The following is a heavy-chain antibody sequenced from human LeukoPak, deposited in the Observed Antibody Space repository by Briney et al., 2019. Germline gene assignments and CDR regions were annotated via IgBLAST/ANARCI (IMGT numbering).Heavy chain of an antibody. CDR2: ISGSGGGT. D-gene: IGHD3-22*01. J-gene: IGHJ2*01. Sequence: GGSLRLSCAASGFAFSNYAMSWVRQAPGEGLEWVSGISGSGGGTYYADSVKGRLTISRDNSKNTLYLQMDSLRAEDTAVYYCAKVGIRISLIVVVFTTADDWYFDLWGRGTLVTVSS. CDR1: GFAFSNYA. V-gene: IGHV3-23*01. CDR3: AKVGIRISLIVVVFTTADDWYFDL.